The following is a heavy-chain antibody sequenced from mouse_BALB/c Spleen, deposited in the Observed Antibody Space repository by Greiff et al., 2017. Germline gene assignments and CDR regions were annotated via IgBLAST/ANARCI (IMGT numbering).Heavy chain of an antibody. CDR2: ILPGSGST. CDR1: GYTFSSYW. J-gene: IGHJ4*01. Sequence: QVQLQQSGAELMKPGASVKISCKATGYTFSSYWIEWVKQRPGHGLEWIGEILPGSGSTNYNEKFKGKATFTADTSSNTAYMQLSSLTSEDSAVYYCARSDLLWPHYYAMDYWGQGTSVTVSS. V-gene: IGHV1-9*01. D-gene: IGHD2-1*01. CDR3: ARSDLLWPHYYAMDY.